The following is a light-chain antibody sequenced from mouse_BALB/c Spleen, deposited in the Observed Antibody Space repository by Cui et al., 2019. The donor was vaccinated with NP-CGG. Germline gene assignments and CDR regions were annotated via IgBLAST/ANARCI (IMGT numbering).Light chain of an antibody. CDR3: ALWYSNHWV. Sequence: QAVGTQESALTTSPGETVTRTCRPSTGAVTTSNYANWVEEKPNQLFTGLIGSTNNRAPGVPARFSGSLIGDKAALTITGAQTEDEAIYFCALWYSNHWVFGGGTKLTVL. CDR1: TGAVTTSNY. J-gene: IGLJ1*01. V-gene: IGLV1*01. CDR2: STN.